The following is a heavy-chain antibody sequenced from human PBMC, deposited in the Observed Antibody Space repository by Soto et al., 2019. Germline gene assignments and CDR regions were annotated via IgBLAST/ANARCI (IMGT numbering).Heavy chain of an antibody. CDR2: INPSGGST. J-gene: IGHJ3*02. Sequence: ASVKVSCKASGYTFTSYYMHWVRQAPGQGLEWMGIINPSGGSTSYAQKFQGRVTMTRDTSTITVYMELSSLRSEDTAVYYCARKNGDYVFFDDAFDIWGQGTMVTVSS. D-gene: IGHD4-17*01. V-gene: IGHV1-46*03. CDR3: ARKNGDYVFFDDAFDI. CDR1: GYTFTSYY.